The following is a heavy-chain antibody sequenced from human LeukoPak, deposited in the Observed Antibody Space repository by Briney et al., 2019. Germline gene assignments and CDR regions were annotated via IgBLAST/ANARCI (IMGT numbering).Heavy chain of an antibody. V-gene: IGHV3-23*01. Sequence: PGGSLRLSCAASGISFRNYAMSWVRQPPARGPEWVSSLRGNDETFYADSVKGRFTLSRDDSRNTVYLQLNNLRVEDTAIYYCARASWVSDPDAVRWGQGTQVTVSS. CDR3: ARASWVSDPDAVR. CDR1: GISFRNYA. J-gene: IGHJ4*02. CDR2: LRGNDET. D-gene: IGHD3-10*01.